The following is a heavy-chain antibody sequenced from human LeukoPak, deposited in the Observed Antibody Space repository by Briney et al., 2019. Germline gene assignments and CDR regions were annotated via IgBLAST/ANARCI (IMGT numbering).Heavy chain of an antibody. CDR1: GFTFSSYA. Sequence: PGGSLRPSCAASGFTFSSYAMSWVRQAPGKGLEWVSAISGSGGSTYYADSVKGRFTISRDNSKNTLYLQMNSLRAEDTAVYYCAKCTMYYDILTGYYRTRGYYGMDVWGQGTTVTVSS. CDR3: AKCTMYYDILTGYYRTRGYYGMDV. J-gene: IGHJ6*02. D-gene: IGHD3-9*01. CDR2: ISGSGGST. V-gene: IGHV3-23*01.